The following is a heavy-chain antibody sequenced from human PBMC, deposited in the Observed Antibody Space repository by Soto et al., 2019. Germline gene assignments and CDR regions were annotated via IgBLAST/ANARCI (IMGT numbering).Heavy chain of an antibody. D-gene: IGHD6-13*01. CDR1: GFTFSSCV. Sequence: EVHLLASGGGLVQPGESLRLSCGASGFTFSSCVMSWVRQAPGKGLEWVSCITDSGTGTYYADSVKGRFTISRDNSKNTMYLQMNNLRAEDTGVYYCAKGLINGRWYAADWGKGTLVTVAS. J-gene: IGHJ4*02. CDR2: ITDSGTGT. CDR3: AKGLINGRWYAAD. V-gene: IGHV3-23*01.